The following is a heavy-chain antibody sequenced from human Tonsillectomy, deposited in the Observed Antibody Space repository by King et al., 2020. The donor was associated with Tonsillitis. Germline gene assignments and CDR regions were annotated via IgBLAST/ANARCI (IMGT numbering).Heavy chain of an antibody. D-gene: IGHD1-26*01. V-gene: IGHV3-23*04. J-gene: IGHJ6*02. CDR2: ISGSGGST. CDR1: GFTFSSYA. Sequence: DVQLVESGGGLVQPGGSLRLSCVASGFTFSSYAMSWVRQAPGKGLEWVSGISGSGGSTYYADSVKGRFTMSRDNSENTLYMQMNSLRAEDTAVYYCAKIPLFSGSYDYYYGMDVWGQGTTVTVSS. CDR3: AKIPLFSGSYDYYYGMDV.